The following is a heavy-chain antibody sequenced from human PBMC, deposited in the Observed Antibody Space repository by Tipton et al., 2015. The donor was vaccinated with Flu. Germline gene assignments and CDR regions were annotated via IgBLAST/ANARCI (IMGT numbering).Heavy chain of an antibody. CDR2: IKRDGGEI. V-gene: IGHV3-7*01. CDR1: GDTFKNYW. CDR3: ARELPHGLDI. Sequence: GSLRLSCVDSGDTFKNYWMTWVRQSPGKGLEWVGNIKRDGGEINYADAVKGRFTVSRDNTKKSLFLQMNSLRGEDTAVYYCARELPHGLDIWGQGTVVTVSS. J-gene: IGHJ3*02. D-gene: IGHD5-24*01.